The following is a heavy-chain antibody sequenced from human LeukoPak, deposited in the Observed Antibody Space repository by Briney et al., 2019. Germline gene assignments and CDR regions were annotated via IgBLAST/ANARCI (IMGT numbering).Heavy chain of an antibody. CDR2: INAYDGNT. CDR3: ARAPLWHVTAENAFDI. J-gene: IGHJ3*02. Sequence: ASVKDSCKASGYTFTTYRINWVRQPPAQELDAMGCINAYDGNTNYAQKFQGRVTMTTYTSTSTAYMELRSLRSDDTAIYYCARAPLWHVTAENAFDIWGQGTMVTVSS. D-gene: IGHD2-21*02. CDR1: GYTFTTYR. V-gene: IGHV1-18*01.